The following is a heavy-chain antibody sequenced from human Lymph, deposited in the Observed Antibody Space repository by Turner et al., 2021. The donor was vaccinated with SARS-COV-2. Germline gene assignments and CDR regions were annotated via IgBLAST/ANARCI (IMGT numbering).Heavy chain of an antibody. CDR1: GFTFSSYA. V-gene: IGHV3-30-3*01. CDR2: ISYDGSNK. Sequence: QVQLVESGGGVVQPGRSLRLPCPASGFTFSSYAMYWVRQAPGKGLEWVAVISYDGSNKYYADSVKGRFTISRDNSKNTLYLQMNSLRAEDTAVYYCARPKSGSYFSPFDYWGQGTLVTVSS. CDR3: ARPKSGSYFSPFDY. D-gene: IGHD1-26*01. J-gene: IGHJ4*02.